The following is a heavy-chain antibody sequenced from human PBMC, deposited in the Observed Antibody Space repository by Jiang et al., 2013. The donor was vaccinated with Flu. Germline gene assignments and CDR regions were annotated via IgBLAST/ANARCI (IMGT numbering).Heavy chain of an antibody. D-gene: IGHD2/OR15-2a*01. J-gene: IGHJ4*02. CDR2: ISYDGSNK. CDR3: ALSSGIFLLSNY. V-gene: IGHV3-30*03. Sequence: VQLVESGGGVVQPGRSLRLSCAASGFTFSSYGMHWVRQAPGKGLEWVAVISYDGSNKYYADSVKGRFTISRDNSKNTLYLQMNSLRAEDTAVYYCALSSGIFLLSNYWGQGTLVTVSS. CDR1: GFTFSSYG.